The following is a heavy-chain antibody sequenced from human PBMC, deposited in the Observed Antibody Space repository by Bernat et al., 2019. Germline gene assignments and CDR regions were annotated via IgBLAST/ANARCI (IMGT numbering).Heavy chain of an antibody. Sequence: QVQLVESGGGVVQPGRSLRLSCAASGFTFSSYAMHWVRQAPGKGLEWVAVISYDGSNKYYADSVKDRFTISRDNSKNTLYLQMNSLRAEDTAVYYCARELITVTTNLVYYYGMDVWGQGTTVTVSS. V-gene: IGHV3-30-3*01. CDR3: ARELITVTTNLVYYYGMDV. D-gene: IGHD4-17*01. CDR2: ISYDGSNK. J-gene: IGHJ6*02. CDR1: GFTFSSYA.